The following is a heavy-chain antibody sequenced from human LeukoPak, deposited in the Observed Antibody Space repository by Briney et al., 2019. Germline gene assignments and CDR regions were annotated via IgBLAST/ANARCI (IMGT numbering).Heavy chain of an antibody. V-gene: IGHV3-7*03. D-gene: IGHD3-10*01. J-gene: IGHJ4*02. CDR1: GFTFTTYW. CDR3: AKSSGSYGRAKSKNFDY. CDR2: IKQDGSEA. Sequence: GGSLRLSCAASGFTFTTYWMAWVRQAPGKGLEWVANIKQDGSEAVYADSVRGRFTISRDNAKNSLYLQMNSLRAEDTAVYYCAKSSGSYGRAKSKNFDYWGQGTLVTVSS.